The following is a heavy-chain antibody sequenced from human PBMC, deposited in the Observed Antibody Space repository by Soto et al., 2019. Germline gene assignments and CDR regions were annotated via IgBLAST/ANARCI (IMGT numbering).Heavy chain of an antibody. Sequence: VGSLRLSCAASGFTFSSYSMNWVRQAPGKGLEWVSSISSSSSYIYYADSVKGRFTISRDNAKNSLYLQMNSLRAEDTAVYYCARTGTTNAFDIWGQGTMVTVSS. D-gene: IGHD1-1*01. J-gene: IGHJ3*02. CDR1: GFTFSSYS. V-gene: IGHV3-21*01. CDR2: ISSSSSYI. CDR3: ARTGTTNAFDI.